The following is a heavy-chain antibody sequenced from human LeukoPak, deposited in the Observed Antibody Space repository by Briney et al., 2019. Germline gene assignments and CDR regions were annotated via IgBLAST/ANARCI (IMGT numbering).Heavy chain of an antibody. J-gene: IGHJ4*02. V-gene: IGHV1-46*01. CDR1: GYTFTSYY. CDR2: INPSGGST. Sequence: ASVKVSCKASGYTFTSYYMHWVRQAPGQGLEWMGIINPSGGSTSYAQKFQGRVTMTRDTSTSTVYMELSSLRSEDTAVYYCAGPGFHSSGWYYFDYWGQGTLVTVSS. CDR3: AGPGFHSSGWYYFDY. D-gene: IGHD6-19*01.